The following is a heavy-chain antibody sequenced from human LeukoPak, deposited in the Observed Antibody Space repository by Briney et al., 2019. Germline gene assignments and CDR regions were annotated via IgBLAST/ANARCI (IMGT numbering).Heavy chain of an antibody. D-gene: IGHD1-26*01. J-gene: IGHJ3*02. CDR3: ARTLSGLDAFDI. CDR1: GGTFSSYA. Sequence: SVKVSCKASGGTFSSYAISWVRQAPGQGLEWMGGIIPIFGTANYAQKLQGRVTMTTDTSTSTAYMELRSLRSDDTAVYYCARTLSGLDAFDIWGQGTMVTVSS. CDR2: IIPIFGTA. V-gene: IGHV1-69*05.